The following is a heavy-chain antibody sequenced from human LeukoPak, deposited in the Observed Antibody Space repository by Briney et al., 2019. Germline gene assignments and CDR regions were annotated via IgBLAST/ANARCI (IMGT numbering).Heavy chain of an antibody. V-gene: IGHV3-23*01. D-gene: IGHD6-13*01. CDR2: INGSGSST. J-gene: IGHJ4*02. Sequence: QPGVSLRLSCAASGFTFSGYWMHWVRQAPGKGLEWVSTINGSGSSTYYADSVKGRFTISRDISKNTLYLQMNSLRAEDTAGYYCSLVPNYWGQGALVTVSS. CDR1: GFTFSGYW. CDR3: SLVPNY.